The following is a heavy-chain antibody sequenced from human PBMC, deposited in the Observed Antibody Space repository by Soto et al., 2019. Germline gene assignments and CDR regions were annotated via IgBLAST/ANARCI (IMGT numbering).Heavy chain of an antibody. D-gene: IGHD7-27*01. CDR2: VYYSGTT. CDR3: ARGRYCLTGRCFPNWFDS. CDR1: GGSVNNKTYY. J-gene: IGHJ5*01. Sequence: PSETLSLTCSVSGGSVNNKTYYWSWIRQPPGKRLEWIGYVYYSGTTNYNPSLKSRVTISIDMSKNQFSLRLSSVTAADTAVYFCARGRYCLTGRCFPNWFDSWGQGALVTVSS. V-gene: IGHV4-61*01.